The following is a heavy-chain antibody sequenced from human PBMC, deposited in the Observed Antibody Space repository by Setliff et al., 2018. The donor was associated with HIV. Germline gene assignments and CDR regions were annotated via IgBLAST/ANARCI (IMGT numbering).Heavy chain of an antibody. V-gene: IGHV4-59*04. Sequence: GSLRLSCAASGFTFSDYDIHWVRQAPGKGLEWIGYIFNTESTYYKSSLASRLTMSIDTSRNQFSLKLRSVTAADTAVFYCARMSVSAAVYFDSWGQGTLVTVSS. J-gene: IGHJ4*02. CDR3: ARMSVSAAVYFDS. CDR2: IFNTEST. CDR1: GFTFSDYD. D-gene: IGHD6-25*01.